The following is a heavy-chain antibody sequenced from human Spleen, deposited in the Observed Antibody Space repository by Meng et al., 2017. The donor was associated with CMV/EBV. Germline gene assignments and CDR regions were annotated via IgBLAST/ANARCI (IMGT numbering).Heavy chain of an antibody. V-gene: IGHV1-2*02. CDR1: GYTFTDYY. CDR2: INPNTGGT. D-gene: IGHD3-3*01. J-gene: IGHJ4*02. CDR3: ARGGYDFWSAKSPFDF. Sequence: ASVKVSCKAYGYTFTDYYIHWVRQAPGQGLEWMGWINPNTGGTNHAQIFQGRITMTMDTSLSTAYMELTSLRSDDAAVYSCARGGYDFWSAKSPFDFWGQGTLVTVSS.